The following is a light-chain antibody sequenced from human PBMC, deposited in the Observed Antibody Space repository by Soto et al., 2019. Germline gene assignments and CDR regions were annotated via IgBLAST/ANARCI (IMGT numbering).Light chain of an antibody. Sequence: QSVLTQPPSASGTPGQMVTISCSGSSSNIGSNYVYWYQQLPGTAPKLLIYRNNQRPSGVPDRFSGSKSGTSASLAISGLRSEDEADYYCAAWDDSLSVVVFGGGTKLTVL. CDR3: AAWDDSLSVVV. J-gene: IGLJ2*01. CDR2: RNN. CDR1: SSNIGSNY. V-gene: IGLV1-47*01.